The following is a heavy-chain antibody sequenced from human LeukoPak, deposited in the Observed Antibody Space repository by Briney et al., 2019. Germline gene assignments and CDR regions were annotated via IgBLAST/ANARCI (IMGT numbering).Heavy chain of an antibody. Sequence: PSETLSLTCTVSGGSISSYYWSWIRQPPGKGLEWIGYIYYSGSTKYSPSLKSRVTISVDTSKNQFSLKLSSVTAADTAVYYCARSSLPSTSYFYDYWGQGTLVTVSS. D-gene: IGHD3-22*01. V-gene: IGHV4-59*01. J-gene: IGHJ4*02. CDR1: GGSISSYY. CDR3: ARSSLPSTSYFYDY. CDR2: IYYSGST.